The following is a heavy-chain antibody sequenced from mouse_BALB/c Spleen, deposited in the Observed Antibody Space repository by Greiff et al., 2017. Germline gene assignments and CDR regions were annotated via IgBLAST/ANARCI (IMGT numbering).Heavy chain of an antibody. D-gene: IGHD2-10*02. J-gene: IGHJ2*01. Sequence: DVKLQESGPGLVKPSQSLSLTCTVTGYSITSDYAWNWIRQFPGNKLEWMGYISYSGSTSYNPSLKSRISITRDTSKNQFFLQLNSVTTEDTATYYCARGGVWYFDYWGQGTTLTVSS. CDR1: GYSITSDYA. CDR3: ARGGVWYFDY. CDR2: ISYSGST. V-gene: IGHV3-2*02.